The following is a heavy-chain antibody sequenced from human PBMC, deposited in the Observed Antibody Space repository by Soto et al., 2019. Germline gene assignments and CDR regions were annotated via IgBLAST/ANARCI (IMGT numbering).Heavy chain of an antibody. CDR1: GGTFSNYA. D-gene: IGHD6-25*01. J-gene: IGHJ5*02. CDR2: IIPIFGTT. V-gene: IGHV1-69*12. CDR3: ARDGGRDGYFGNWLDP. Sequence: QVQLVQSGAEVKKPGSSVKVLCKASGGTFSNYAISWVRQAPGPGLEWVGRIIPIFGTTKFAQKFQGRVTITADESTTTAYMELSGLRSEDTAVYYCARDGGRDGYFGNWLDPWGQGTLVTFSS.